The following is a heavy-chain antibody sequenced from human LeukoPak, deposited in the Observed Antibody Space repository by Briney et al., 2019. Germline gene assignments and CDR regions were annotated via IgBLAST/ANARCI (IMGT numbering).Heavy chain of an antibody. V-gene: IGHV1-18*01. CDR2: ISAYNDNT. D-gene: IGHD3-9*01. CDR1: GYTLTNYG. J-gene: IGHJ4*02. CDR3: ARVDLLTGYYFFDY. Sequence: GASVKVSCKASGYTLTNYGVSWVRQAPGQGLEWMGWISAYNDNTNYAQKLQGRVTMTTDTSTSTAYMELRSLGSDETAVYYCARVDLLTGYYFFDYWGQGTLVTVSS.